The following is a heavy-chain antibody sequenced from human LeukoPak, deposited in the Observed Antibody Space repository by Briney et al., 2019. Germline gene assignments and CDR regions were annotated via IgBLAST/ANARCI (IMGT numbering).Heavy chain of an antibody. CDR1: GFSLTTTGVG. D-gene: IGHD3-10*01. CDR3: AHTLSMLPGVPKGAFDV. CDR2: IYWDDDN. V-gene: IGHV2-5*02. Sequence: SGPTLVKPTETLTLTCSFSGFSLTTTGVGVGWVRQPPGKALEWLALIYWDDDNRISPSLSSRLTFTKDTSKNQLVLTMTHMDPADTGTYYCAHTLSMLPGVPKGAFDVWGQGTMVTVYS. J-gene: IGHJ3*01.